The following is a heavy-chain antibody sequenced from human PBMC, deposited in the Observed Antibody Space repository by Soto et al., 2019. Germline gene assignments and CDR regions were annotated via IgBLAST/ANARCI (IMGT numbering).Heavy chain of an antibody. CDR3: ARGRYCSSTSCYTNYYYYGMDV. CDR2: IYYSGST. D-gene: IGHD2-2*02. J-gene: IGHJ6*02. CDR1: GGSISSYY. V-gene: IGHV4-59*01. Sequence: SETLSLTCTVSGGSISSYYWSWIRQPPGKGLEWIGYIYYSGSTNYNPSLKSRVTISVDTSKNQFSLKLSSVTAADTAVYYCARGRYCSSTSCYTNYYYYGMDVWGQGTTVTAP.